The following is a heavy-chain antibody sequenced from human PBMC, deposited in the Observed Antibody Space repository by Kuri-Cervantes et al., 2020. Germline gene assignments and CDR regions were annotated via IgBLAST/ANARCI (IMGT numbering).Heavy chain of an antibody. CDR3: ARHDPTSGSYYVAFDI. J-gene: IGHJ3*02. V-gene: IGHV4-59*08. CDR1: GGSISSYY. D-gene: IGHD1-26*01. Sequence: SETLSLTCTVSGGSISSYYWSWIRQPPGKGLEWIGSIYHSGSTSYNTSLKSRVTISVDTSKNQFSLKLSSVTAADTAVYYCARHDPTSGSYYVAFDIWGQGTMVTVSS. CDR2: IYHSGST.